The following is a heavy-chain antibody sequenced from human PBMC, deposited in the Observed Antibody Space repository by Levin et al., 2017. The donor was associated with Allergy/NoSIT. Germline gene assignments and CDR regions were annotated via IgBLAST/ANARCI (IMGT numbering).Heavy chain of an antibody. V-gene: IGHV3-33*01. CDR2: IWYDGINK. J-gene: IGHJ4*02. Sequence: SCAASGFTFSSFGMHWVRQAPGKGLEWVADIWYDGINKYYADSVKGRFTISRDNSKNTLYLQMNSLRAEDTAVYYCARDPSLTYFFDYWGQGTLLTVSS. D-gene: IGHD4/OR15-4a*01. CDR1: GFTFSSFG. CDR3: ARDPSLTYFFDY.